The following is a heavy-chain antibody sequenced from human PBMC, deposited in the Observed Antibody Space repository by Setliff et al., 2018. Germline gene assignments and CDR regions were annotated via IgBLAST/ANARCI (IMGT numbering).Heavy chain of an antibody. CDR3: ARDSREYYFDY. J-gene: IGHJ4*02. CDR1: GFSFGISGMR. D-gene: IGHD3-22*01. CDR2: VDWDDDK. V-gene: IGHV2-70*04. Sequence: SGPTLVNPTQTLTLTCTYSGFSFGISGMRLSWIRQAPGKALERLARVDWDDDKFYSTSLATRLTISKDTFKNQVILTMTNMDPADTATYFCARDSREYYFDYWGQGILVTVSS.